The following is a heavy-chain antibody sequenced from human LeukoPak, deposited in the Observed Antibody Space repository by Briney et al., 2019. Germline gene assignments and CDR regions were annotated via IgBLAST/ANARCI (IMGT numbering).Heavy chain of an antibody. CDR2: FDPEDGET. CDR3: ATQDSTGTLYYFDY. D-gene: IGHD1-1*01. J-gene: IGHJ4*02. Sequence: WASVKVSCKVSGYTLTELSMHWVRQAPGKGLEWMGGFDPEDGETIYAQKFQGRVTMTEDTSTDTAYMELSSLRSEDTAVYYCATQDSTGTLYYFDYWGQGTLVTVSS. CDR1: GYTLTELS. V-gene: IGHV1-24*01.